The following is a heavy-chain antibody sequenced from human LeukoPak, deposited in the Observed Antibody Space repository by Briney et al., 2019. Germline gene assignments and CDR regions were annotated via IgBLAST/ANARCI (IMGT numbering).Heavy chain of an antibody. D-gene: IGHD6-13*01. Sequence: KTGGSLRLSCAASGFTFSSYGMSWVRQAPGKGLEWVSAISNSGGSTPYADSVKGRFTISRDNSKNTLYLQMNSLRGEDTAVYYCARGPWSAAGYNALDVWGQGTTVTVSS. V-gene: IGHV3-23*01. CDR1: GFTFSSYG. CDR3: ARGPWSAAGYNALDV. J-gene: IGHJ6*02. CDR2: ISNSGGST.